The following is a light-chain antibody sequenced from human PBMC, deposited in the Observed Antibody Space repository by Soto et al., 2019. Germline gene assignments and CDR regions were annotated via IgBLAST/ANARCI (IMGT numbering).Light chain of an antibody. CDR1: QAIFTY. V-gene: IGKV1-9*01. CDR2: GAS. J-gene: IGKJ2*01. Sequence: DIPLTQSPIFLSASVGDRVTISCRASQAIFTYLAWYQQKPGKAPNLLIFGASTLQSGVPSRFSGSGSGTEFTLTISSLQPEDFATYYCQQLNSHPRTFGQGTKLEIK. CDR3: QQLNSHPRT.